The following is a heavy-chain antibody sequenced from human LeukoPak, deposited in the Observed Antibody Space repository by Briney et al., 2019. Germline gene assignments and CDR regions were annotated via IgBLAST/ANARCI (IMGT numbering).Heavy chain of an antibody. CDR3: ASHWGGY. Sequence: GGSLRLSCAASGFTVSSNYMSWVRQAPRKGLEWVSLIYSGGSTYYADSVKGRFTISRDNSRNTLFLQMNSLRAEDTALYYCASHWGGYWGQGTLVTGSS. CDR2: IYSGGST. J-gene: IGHJ4*02. D-gene: IGHD3-16*01. CDR1: GFTVSSNY. V-gene: IGHV3-53*01.